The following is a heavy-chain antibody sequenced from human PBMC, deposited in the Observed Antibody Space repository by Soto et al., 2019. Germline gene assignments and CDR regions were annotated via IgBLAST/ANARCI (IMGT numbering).Heavy chain of an antibody. D-gene: IGHD3-3*01. Sequence: VQLVESGGGSVQPGGSLRLSCSASGFSLSDYWIHWVRHLPGKGLVWVSRIKNDGSGTSYADSVIGRFTISRDNAKNTLYLQMNSLRVDDTAVYYCARGPEGDGSGNYGLSVWGQGTTVIVSS. CDR2: IKNDGSGT. J-gene: IGHJ6*02. CDR3: ARGPEGDGSGNYGLSV. CDR1: GFSLSDYW. V-gene: IGHV3-74*01.